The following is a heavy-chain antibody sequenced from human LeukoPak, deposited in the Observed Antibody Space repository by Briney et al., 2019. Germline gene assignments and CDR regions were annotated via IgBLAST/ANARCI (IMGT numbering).Heavy chain of an antibody. CDR1: GFTFSSYS. CDR2: ISYDGSYN. CDR3: AKVRFGEYFAYFDY. J-gene: IGHJ4*02. Sequence: PGGPLRLSCAASGFTFSSYSMHWVRQAPGKGLEWVAFISYDGSYNDYADSVKGRFTISRDNSKNTLYLQMNSLRAEDTAVYYCAKVRFGEYFAYFDYWGQGTLVTVSS. V-gene: IGHV3-30*04. D-gene: IGHD3-16*01.